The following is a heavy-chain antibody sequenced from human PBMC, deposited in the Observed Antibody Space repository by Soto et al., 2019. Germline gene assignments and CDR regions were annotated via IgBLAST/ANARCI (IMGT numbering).Heavy chain of an antibody. CDR2: ISAYDGNT. J-gene: IGHJ6*02. V-gene: IGHV1-18*01. CDR1: GYTFTSYG. D-gene: IGHD3-3*01. CDR3: ARDRTIITIFGVVIKSPMDV. Sequence: ASVKVSCKASGYTFTSYGISWVRQAPGQGLEWMGWISAYDGNTNYAQKLQGRVTMTTDTSTSTAYMELRSLRSDDTAVYYCARDRTIITIFGVVIKSPMDVWGQGTTVTVSS.